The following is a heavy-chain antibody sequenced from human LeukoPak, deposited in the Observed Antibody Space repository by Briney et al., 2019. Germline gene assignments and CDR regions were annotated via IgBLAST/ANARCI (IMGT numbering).Heavy chain of an antibody. J-gene: IGHJ4*02. V-gene: IGHV3-23*01. CDR3: AKDSSQGGDYFDS. D-gene: IGHD3-16*01. CDR2: INGSGVIT. Sequence: GGSLRLSCAASEFTFSEYAMNWVRQAPGKGLEWVSGINGSGVITFYADSVKGRFTISRDNSKSTLYLQMNSLRAEDTAIYYCAKDSSQGGDYFDSWGQGTLVTVSS. CDR1: EFTFSEYA.